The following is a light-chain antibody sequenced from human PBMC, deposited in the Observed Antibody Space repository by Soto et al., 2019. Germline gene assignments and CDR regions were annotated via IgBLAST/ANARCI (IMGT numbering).Light chain of an antibody. CDR1: QSVSSY. V-gene: IGKV3-11*01. CDR2: DAS. J-gene: IGKJ3*01. Sequence: EIVLTQSPGTLSLSPGERATLSCRASQSVSSYLAWYRQQPGQAPRLLIYDASTRATGIPARFSGSGSGTDFTLTISSLEPEDFVVYYCQQYGSSPLFTFGPGTKVDIK. CDR3: QQYGSSPLFT.